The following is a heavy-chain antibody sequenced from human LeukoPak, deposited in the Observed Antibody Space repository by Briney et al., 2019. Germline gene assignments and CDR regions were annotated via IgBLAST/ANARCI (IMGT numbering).Heavy chain of an antibody. Sequence: PGGSLRLSCVASGFSLSTSSMAWVRQAPGGRPEWVSDIYPDSSDTYYADSVKGRFSISRDDSKNTLYLQMDSLRAEETATYYCAKRLNNNYFDHWGQGTLVTVSS. J-gene: IGHJ4*02. D-gene: IGHD2/OR15-2a*01. CDR2: IYPDSSDT. CDR3: AKRLNNNYFDH. V-gene: IGHV3-23*03. CDR1: GFSLSTSS.